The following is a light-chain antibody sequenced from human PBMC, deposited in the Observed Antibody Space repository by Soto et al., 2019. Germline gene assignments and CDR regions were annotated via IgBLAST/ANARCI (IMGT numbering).Light chain of an antibody. J-gene: IGKJ2*01. Sequence: EIVMTQSPPSLTVTPGEPASISCTSSQRLLHSNGNIFLDWYVQKPGQSPQLLIYLGSNRASGVSDRVSGSETGSYFTLKISRVEAEDVGVYYCMQALQTPYTFGQGTKLEIK. CDR1: QRLLHSNGNIF. V-gene: IGKV2-28*01. CDR2: LGS. CDR3: MQALQTPYT.